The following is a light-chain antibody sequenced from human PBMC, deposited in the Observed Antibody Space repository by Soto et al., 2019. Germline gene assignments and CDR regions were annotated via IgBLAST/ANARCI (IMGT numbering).Light chain of an antibody. CDR3: QQRYSSPLT. CDR2: TAS. Sequence: DIQMTQSPSSLSASVGDRVTITCRANQTVSNFLNWYQQKPGKAPKLLIYTASSLQSGVPSRFSGGGSGTDFTLTITSLQPEDFSIYYCQQRYSSPLTFGGGTKVDIK. V-gene: IGKV1-39*01. CDR1: QTVSNF. J-gene: IGKJ4*01.